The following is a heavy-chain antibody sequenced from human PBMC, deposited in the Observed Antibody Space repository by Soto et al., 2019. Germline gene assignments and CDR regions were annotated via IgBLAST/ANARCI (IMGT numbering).Heavy chain of an antibody. J-gene: IGHJ6*02. CDR1: GFTFSGSA. V-gene: IGHV3-73*02. Sequence: EVQLVESGGGLVQPGGSLKLSCAASGFTFSGSAMHWVRQASGKGLEWVGRIRSKANSYATAYAASVKGRFTISRDDSKNTAYLQMNSLKTEDTAVYYCTRHENTMVRGVYYYYGMDVWGQGTTVTVSS. D-gene: IGHD3-10*01. CDR2: IRSKANSYAT. CDR3: TRHENTMVRGVYYYYGMDV.